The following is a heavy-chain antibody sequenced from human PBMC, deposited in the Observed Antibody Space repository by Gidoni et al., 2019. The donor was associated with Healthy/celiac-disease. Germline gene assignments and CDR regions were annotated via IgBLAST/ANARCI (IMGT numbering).Heavy chain of an antibody. D-gene: IGHD1-26*01. CDR2: IYSGGST. J-gene: IGHJ2*01. Sequence: EVQLVESGGGLIQPGGSLRLSCAASGFTVSSNYMSWVRQAPGKGLEWVSVIYSGGSTYYADSVKGRFTISRDNSKNTLYLQMNSLRAEDTAVYYCAREGGSYMGWYFDLWGRGTLVTVSS. V-gene: IGHV3-53*01. CDR1: GFTVSSNY. CDR3: AREGGSYMGWYFDL.